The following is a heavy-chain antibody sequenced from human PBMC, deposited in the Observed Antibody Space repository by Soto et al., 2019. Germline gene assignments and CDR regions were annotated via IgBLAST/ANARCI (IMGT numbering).Heavy chain of an antibody. Sequence: XSVKVASTASGYPFTGYYMHWVRQAPGQGLEWMGWINPNSGGTNYAQKFQGRVTMTRDTSISTAYMELSRLRSDDTAVYYCARGALRWGSPYEAPYYYYGMDVCGQRTTVTVSS. J-gene: IGHJ6*02. CDR2: INPNSGGT. CDR1: GYPFTGYY. D-gene: IGHD2-8*02. V-gene: IGHV1-2*02. CDR3: ARGALRWGSPYEAPYYYYGMDV.